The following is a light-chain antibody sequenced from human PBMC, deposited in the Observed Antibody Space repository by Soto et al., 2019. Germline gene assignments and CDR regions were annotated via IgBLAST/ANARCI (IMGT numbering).Light chain of an antibody. CDR1: ESIATW. Sequence: GDRVTITCRASESIATWLAWYQQKPGQAPKLLIYDASRLKSGVPSRFSGGGSGTEFTLTISGLQPEDFATYYCHQYNSYFGPGTKLEI. CDR3: HQYNSY. V-gene: IGKV1-5*01. CDR2: DAS. J-gene: IGKJ2*01.